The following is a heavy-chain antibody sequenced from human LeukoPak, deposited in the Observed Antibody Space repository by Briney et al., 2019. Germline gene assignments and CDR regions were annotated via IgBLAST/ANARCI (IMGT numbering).Heavy chain of an antibody. V-gene: IGHV3-33*06. D-gene: IGHD6-19*01. CDR2: IWYDGSNK. Sequence: GGSLRLSCAASGFTFSSYGMHWVRQAPGKGLEWVAVIWYDGSNKYYADSVKGRFTISRDNSKNTLYLQMNSLRAEDTAVYYCAKDNQMGIAVAGDAFDIWGQGTMVTVSS. CDR1: GFTFSSYG. J-gene: IGHJ3*02. CDR3: AKDNQMGIAVAGDAFDI.